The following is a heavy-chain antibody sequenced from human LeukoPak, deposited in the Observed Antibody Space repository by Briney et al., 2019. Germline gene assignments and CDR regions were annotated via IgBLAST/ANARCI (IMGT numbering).Heavy chain of an antibody. D-gene: IGHD3-22*01. J-gene: IGHJ4*02. CDR3: ATLGEYYDSSGYYYN. CDR2: IYHSGST. CDR1: GGSISSGGYS. Sequence: PSQTPSLTCAVSGGSISSGGYSWSWIRQPPGKGLEWIGYIYHSGSTYYNPSLKSRVTISVDTSKNQFSLKLTSVTAADTAVYYCATLGEYYDSSGYYYNWGQGTLVTVSS. V-gene: IGHV4-30-2*01.